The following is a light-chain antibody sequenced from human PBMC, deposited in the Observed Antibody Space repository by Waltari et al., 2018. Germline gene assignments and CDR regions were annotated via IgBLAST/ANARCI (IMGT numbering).Light chain of an antibody. J-gene: IGKJ1*01. Sequence: QLTQSPSTLSASVGDRVTITCRATENLNRGLAWYQQKPGKSPKLLIYTAANLQDGVPSRFSGSGSGTEFTLTINNLQPDDFATYYCQQYINYWTFGQGTKVESK. CDR2: TAA. CDR3: QQYINYWT. V-gene: IGKV1-5*03. CDR1: ENLNRG.